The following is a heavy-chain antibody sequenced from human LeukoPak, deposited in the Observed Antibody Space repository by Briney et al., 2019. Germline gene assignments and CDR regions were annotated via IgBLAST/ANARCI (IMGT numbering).Heavy chain of an antibody. CDR2: IIPIFGRA. V-gene: IGHV1-69*13. D-gene: IGHD2-21*02. CDR3: ARTPSVVVTASPWLGWFDP. Sequence: GASVKVSCKASGGTFSNYAISWVRQAPGQGLEWMGGIIPIFGRANYAQKFQGRVTITADESTSTAYMELSSLRSEDTAVYYCARTPSVVVTASPWLGWFDPWGQGTLVTVS. CDR1: GGTFSNYA. J-gene: IGHJ5*02.